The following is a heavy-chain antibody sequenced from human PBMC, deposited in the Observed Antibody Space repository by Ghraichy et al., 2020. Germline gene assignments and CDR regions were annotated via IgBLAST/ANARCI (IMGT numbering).Heavy chain of an antibody. CDR2: VGDDT. Sequence: GGSLRLSCAASGFTFYNHGMSWVRQAPGKGLEWVSAVGDDTHYADSVKGRFTASRDNSRNMVYLQMNSLRAEDTAIYYRAKDLQHGNGIWDPFDHWGQGTLVTVSS. J-gene: IGHJ4*02. D-gene: IGHD2-8*01. CDR1: GFTFYNHG. V-gene: IGHV3-23*01. CDR3: AKDLQHGNGIWDPFDH.